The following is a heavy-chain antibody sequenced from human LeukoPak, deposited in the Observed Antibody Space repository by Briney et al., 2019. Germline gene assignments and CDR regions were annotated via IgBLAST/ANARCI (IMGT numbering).Heavy chain of an antibody. CDR3: GRVSQWAFDY. J-gene: IGHJ4*02. CDR1: GFTFSNYW. D-gene: IGHD2-8*01. V-gene: IGHV3-7*01. CDR2: IKEDGSEK. Sequence: GGSLRLSCAASGFTFSNYWMSWVRQAPGKGLEWVANIKEDGSEKYYVDSVKGRFTISRDNAKNSLYLQVNSLGAEDTAVYYCGRVSQWAFDYWGQGTLVTVSS.